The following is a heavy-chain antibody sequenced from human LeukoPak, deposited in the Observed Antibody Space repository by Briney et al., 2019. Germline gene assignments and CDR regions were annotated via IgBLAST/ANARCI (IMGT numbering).Heavy chain of an antibody. D-gene: IGHD2-8*01. CDR1: GFTFNNYN. CDR2: ITSSGTYI. Sequence: GGSLKLSCAASGFTFNNYNMNWVRQAPGRALEWVSSITSSGTYIFYADSVKGRFTISRDNAKNSLYLQMNSLRAEDTAVYYCARERVLMVYAKFDYWGQGTLVTVSS. J-gene: IGHJ4*02. V-gene: IGHV3-21*01. CDR3: ARERVLMVYAKFDY.